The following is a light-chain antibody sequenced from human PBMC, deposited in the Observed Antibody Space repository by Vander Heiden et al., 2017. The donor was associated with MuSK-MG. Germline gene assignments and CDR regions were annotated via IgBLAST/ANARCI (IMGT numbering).Light chain of an antibody. J-gene: IGKJ2*01. V-gene: IGKV3-20*01. Sequence: EIVLTQSPVTLSFSPGDRATLSCRASQSVSSTYFGWYQQKPGQAPRLLIYGASTRATGIPDRFSGSGSGTDFTLTISRLEPEDCAVYYCQQYGSSPYTFGQGTKLEIK. CDR2: GAS. CDR3: QQYGSSPYT. CDR1: QSVSSTY.